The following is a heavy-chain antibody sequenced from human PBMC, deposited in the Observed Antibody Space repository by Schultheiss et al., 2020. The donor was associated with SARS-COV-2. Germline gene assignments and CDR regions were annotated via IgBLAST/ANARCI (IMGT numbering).Heavy chain of an antibody. J-gene: IGHJ5*02. CDR1: GGTFSSYA. CDR3: ARDLSSTGAKGWFDP. CDR2: IIPIFGTA. Sequence: SVKVSCKASGGTFSSYAISWVRQAPGQGLEWMGGIIPIFGTANYAQKFQGRVTITADESTSTAYMELSSLRSEDTAVYYCARDLSSTGAKGWFDPWGQGTLVTVSS. V-gene: IGHV1-69*13. D-gene: IGHD2-2*01.